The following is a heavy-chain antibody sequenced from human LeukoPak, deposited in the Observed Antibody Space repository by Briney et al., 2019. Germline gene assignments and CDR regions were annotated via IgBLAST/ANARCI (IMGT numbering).Heavy chain of an antibody. CDR2: INPNSGGT. Sequence: AASVKVSCKASGYTFTGYYMHWVRQAPGQGLEWMGWINPNSGGTNYAQKFQGRVTMTRDTSISTAYLELSRLRSDDTAMYFCARDMNTNFDYWGQGALVTVSS. D-gene: IGHD3-16*01. V-gene: IGHV1-2*02. CDR3: ARDMNTNFDY. J-gene: IGHJ4*02. CDR1: GYTFTGYY.